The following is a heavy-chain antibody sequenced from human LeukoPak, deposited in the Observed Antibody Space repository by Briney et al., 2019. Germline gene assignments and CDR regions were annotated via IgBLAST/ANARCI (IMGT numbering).Heavy chain of an antibody. CDR2: IKQDGSEK. CDR3: AREISSWYRTEGRFDP. V-gene: IGHV3-7*01. CDR1: GFTFSSYA. D-gene: IGHD6-13*01. Sequence: GGSLRLSCAASGFTFSSYAMHWVRQAPGKGLEWVANIKQDGSEKYYVDSVNGRFTISRDNAKNSLYLQVNSLRAEDTAVYYCAREISSWYRTEGRFDPWGQGTLVTVSS. J-gene: IGHJ5*02.